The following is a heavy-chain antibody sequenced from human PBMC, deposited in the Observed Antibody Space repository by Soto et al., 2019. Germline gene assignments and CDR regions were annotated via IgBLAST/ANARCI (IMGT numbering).Heavy chain of an antibody. D-gene: IGHD4-17*01. Sequence: QVQLVESGGGVVQPGRSLRLSCAASGFTFSSYGMHWVRQAPGKGLEWVAVIWYDGSNKYYADSVKGRFTISRDNSKNMLYLQMNSLRAEDTAVYYCARVRLDDYGDNDAFDIWGQGTMVTVSS. CDR1: GFTFSSYG. CDR3: ARVRLDDYGDNDAFDI. J-gene: IGHJ3*02. CDR2: IWYDGSNK. V-gene: IGHV3-33*01.